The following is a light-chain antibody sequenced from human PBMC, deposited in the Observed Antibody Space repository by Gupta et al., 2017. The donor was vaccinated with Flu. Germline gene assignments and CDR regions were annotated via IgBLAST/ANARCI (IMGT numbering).Light chain of an antibody. CDR1: NIGSTS. V-gene: IGLV3-21*03. J-gene: IGLJ3*02. Sequence: SYVLTQPPSVSVAPGKTARINCGGNNIGSTSVHWYQQTPGQAPVLVVCDDSDRPSGIPERFSGSNSGNTATLTISRVEAGDEADYYCQVWDSSSDHRVFGGGTKLTVL. CDR2: DDS. CDR3: QVWDSSSDHRV.